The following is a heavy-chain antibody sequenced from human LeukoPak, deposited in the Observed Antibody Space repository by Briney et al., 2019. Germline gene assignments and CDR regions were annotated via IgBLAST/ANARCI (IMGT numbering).Heavy chain of an antibody. CDR3: ARQVAGSGWGVGGWYFDL. CDR1: GGSISSSSYY. V-gene: IGHV4-39*01. Sequence: SETRSLTCTVSGGSISSSSYYWGWIRQPPGKGLEWFASIYYSGSTYYNPSLKRRVTISVDTSKNQFSLKLSSVTAADTAVYYCARQVAGSGWGVGGWYFDLWGRGTLVTVSS. J-gene: IGHJ2*01. D-gene: IGHD6-19*01. CDR2: IYYSGST.